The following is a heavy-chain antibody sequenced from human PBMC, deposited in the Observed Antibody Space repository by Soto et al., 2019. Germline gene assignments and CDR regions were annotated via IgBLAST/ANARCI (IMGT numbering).Heavy chain of an antibody. V-gene: IGHV3-23*01. CDR1: GFTFSSYA. CDR2: ISGSGGST. CDR3: AKGDSSSWYMDYYYYGMDV. D-gene: IGHD6-13*01. J-gene: IGHJ6*02. Sequence: GGSLRLSCTASGFTFSSYAMTWVRQAPGKGLEWVSAISGSGGSTYYADSVKGRFTISRDNSKNTLYLQMNSLRAEDTAVYYCAKGDSSSWYMDYYYYGMDVWGQGTTVTVSS.